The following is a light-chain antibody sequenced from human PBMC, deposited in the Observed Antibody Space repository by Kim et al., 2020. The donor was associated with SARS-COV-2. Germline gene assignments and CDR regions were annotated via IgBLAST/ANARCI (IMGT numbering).Light chain of an antibody. CDR3: QAWGSRTVV. CDR1: KLGDKY. CDR2: EDT. Sequence: SYELTQPPSVSVSPGQTASITCSGDKLGDKYAYWYQQKPGQSPVLVIYEDTKRPSGIPERFSASNSENTATLTISGTQAIDEADYYCQAWGSRTVVFGGRTKLTVL. J-gene: IGLJ2*01. V-gene: IGLV3-1*01.